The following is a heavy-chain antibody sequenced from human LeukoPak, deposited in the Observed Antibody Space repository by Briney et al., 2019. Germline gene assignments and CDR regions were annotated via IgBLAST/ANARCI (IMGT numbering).Heavy chain of an antibody. D-gene: IGHD6-13*01. J-gene: IGHJ6*03. V-gene: IGHV3-66*01. CDR1: GFTVSSNY. CDR3: ASSEAAAGRRREDYYYYYMDV. Sequence: GGSLRLSCAASGFTVSSNYMSWVRQAPGKGLEWGSVIYSGGSTYYSDSVKGRFTISRDNSKNTLYLLRNSLRAEDPAVYYCASSEAAAGRRREDYYYYYMDVWGKGTTVTISS. CDR2: IYSGGST.